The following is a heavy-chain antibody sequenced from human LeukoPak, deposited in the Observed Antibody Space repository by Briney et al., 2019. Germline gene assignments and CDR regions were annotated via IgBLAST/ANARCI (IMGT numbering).Heavy chain of an antibody. CDR2: IYYSGST. Sequence: SESLSLTCTVSGGSISSYYWSWIRQPPGKGLEWIGYIYYSGSTNYNPTLKSRVTTSVDTSKNQFSLKLRSVTAADTAVYYCARGVRGSMNYYYYYYMDVWGKGTTVTVSS. CDR1: GGSISSYY. D-gene: IGHD3-10*01. J-gene: IGHJ6*03. V-gene: IGHV4-59*08. CDR3: ARGVRGSMNYYYYYYMDV.